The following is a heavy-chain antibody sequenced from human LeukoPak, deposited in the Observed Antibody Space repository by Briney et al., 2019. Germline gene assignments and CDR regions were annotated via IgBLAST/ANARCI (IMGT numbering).Heavy chain of an antibody. CDR2: IKQDGSET. D-gene: IGHD3-16*01. J-gene: IGHJ6*03. CDR3: AREAKGDSYMDV. CDR1: GFTFSSYT. V-gene: IGHV3-7*03. Sequence: PGGSLRLSCAASGFTFSSYTMSWVRQAPGKGLEYMASIKQDGSETYYVDSVKGRFTISRDNAKDSLDLQMNNLRAEDTAVYCCAREAKGDSYMDVWGKGTPVTISS.